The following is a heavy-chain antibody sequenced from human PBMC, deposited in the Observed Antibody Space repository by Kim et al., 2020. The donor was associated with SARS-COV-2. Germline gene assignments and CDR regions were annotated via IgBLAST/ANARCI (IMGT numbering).Heavy chain of an antibody. CDR2: ISAYNRNT. CDR1: GYTFTIYG. D-gene: IGHD6-13*01. Sequence: ASVKVSCKASGYTFTIYGFTWVRQAPGQWLEWMGWISAYNRNTKFAQRLQGRVTMTTDTSTSTAYMELMSLRSHDTAVYYCARGGMYSGTWYSDYWGQGTLVTVSS. V-gene: IGHV1-18*01. J-gene: IGHJ4*02. CDR3: ARGGMYSGTWYSDY.